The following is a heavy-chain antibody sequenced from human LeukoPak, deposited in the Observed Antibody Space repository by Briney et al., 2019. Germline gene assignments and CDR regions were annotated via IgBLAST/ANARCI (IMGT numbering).Heavy chain of an antibody. CDR2: IYPGDSDT. CDR3: ARATVTTIALIDY. V-gene: IGHV5-51*01. D-gene: IGHD4-17*01. Sequence: TGESLKISCKGSGYSFTNYWIGWMRQMPGKGLEWMGIIYPGDSDTRYSPSFQGQVTISADKSITTAYLQWSSLKASDTAMYYCARATVTTIALIDYWGQGTLVTVSS. J-gene: IGHJ4*02. CDR1: GYSFTNYW.